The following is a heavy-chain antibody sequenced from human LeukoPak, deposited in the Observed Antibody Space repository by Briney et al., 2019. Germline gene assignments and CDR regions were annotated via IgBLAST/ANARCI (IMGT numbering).Heavy chain of an antibody. D-gene: IGHD2-2*01. Sequence: GGSLRLSCATSGFTFSNYWMHWVRQVPGKGLVWVSRSSGDGSSTRNADSVEGRFTISRDNAKNTLYLQMNSLRAEDTAVYYCAREGLNCSSSSCQRATFDYWGQGTLVTVSS. CDR1: GFTFSNYW. CDR2: SSGDGSST. CDR3: AREGLNCSSSSCQRATFDY. J-gene: IGHJ4*02. V-gene: IGHV3-74*01.